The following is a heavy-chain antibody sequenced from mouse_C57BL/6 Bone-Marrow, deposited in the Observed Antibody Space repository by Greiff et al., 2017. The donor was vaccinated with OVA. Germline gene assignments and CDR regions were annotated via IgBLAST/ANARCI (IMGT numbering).Heavy chain of an antibody. D-gene: IGHD1-1*01. V-gene: IGHV1-67*01. CDR2: ISTNYGDA. CDR1: GYTFTDYA. CDR3: GGRYYYGSSFGFAY. J-gene: IGHJ3*01. Sequence: QVQLQQSGPELVRPGVSVKISCTGSGYTFTDYAMHWVKQSPAKSLEWIGVISTNYGDASYNQKFKDKATMTVDKSASTAYMELSSLTSEDSAVYYCGGRYYYGSSFGFAYWGQGTLVTVSA.